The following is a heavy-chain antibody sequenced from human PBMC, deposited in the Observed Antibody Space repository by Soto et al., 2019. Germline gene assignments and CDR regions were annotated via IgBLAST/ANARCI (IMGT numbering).Heavy chain of an antibody. J-gene: IGHJ1*01. CDR2: VYHNGIM. CDR1: GYSIRSGYY. CDR3: AAFCFGKLGFSN. D-gene: IGHD3-10*01. Sequence: SETLSLTCSVSGYSIRSGYYWGCVRQAPGKGLEWLGSVYHNGIMFHNPSFQRRVTISVDTSKNRFSLNLRSVTAADTAVYYGAAFCFGKLGFSNGGHGILLAVSS. V-gene: IGHV4-38-2*02.